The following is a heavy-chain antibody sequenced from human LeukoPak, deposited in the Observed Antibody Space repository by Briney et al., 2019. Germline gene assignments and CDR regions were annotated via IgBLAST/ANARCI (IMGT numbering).Heavy chain of an antibody. CDR3: ARDLQWLVEGDAFDI. V-gene: IGHV7-4-1*02. D-gene: IGHD6-19*01. CDR1: GYTFISYA. J-gene: IGHJ3*02. CDR2: INTNTGNP. Sequence: GASVKVSCKASGYTFISYAMNWVRQAPGQGLEWMGWINTNTGNPTYAQGFTGRFVFSLDTSVSTAYLQISSLKAEDTAVYYCARDLQWLVEGDAFDIWGQGTMVTVSS.